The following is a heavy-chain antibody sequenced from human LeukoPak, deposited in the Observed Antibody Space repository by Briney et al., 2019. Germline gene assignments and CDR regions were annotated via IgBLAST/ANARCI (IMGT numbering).Heavy chain of an antibody. CDR1: GYTFSSYG. J-gene: IGHJ6*03. CDR2: ISADNGNT. V-gene: IGHV1-18*01. CDR3: ARVPYMMVVAAKVYMDV. Sequence: ASVKVSCKASGYTFSSYGISWVRQAPGQGLEWMGWISADNGNTNYAQKLQGRVTMTTDTSTSTAYMELRSLRSDDTAVYYCARVPYMMVVAAKVYMDVWGKGTTVTISS. D-gene: IGHD2-15*01.